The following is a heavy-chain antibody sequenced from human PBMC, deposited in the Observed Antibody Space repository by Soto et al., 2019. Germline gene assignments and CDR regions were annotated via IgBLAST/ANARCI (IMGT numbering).Heavy chain of an antibody. V-gene: IGHV3-23*01. Sequence: GGSLRLSCSASGFTFSSSAMSWVRQAPEKGLEWVSAVTGGGGDTYYVDSVKGRFTISRDNSKNTVYLQLSLLRAEDTALYYCVKGSSAYRPYFFDFWGQGTLVTVSS. D-gene: IGHD3-22*01. CDR1: GFTFSSSA. CDR2: VTGGGGDT. CDR3: VKGSSAYRPYFFDF. J-gene: IGHJ4*02.